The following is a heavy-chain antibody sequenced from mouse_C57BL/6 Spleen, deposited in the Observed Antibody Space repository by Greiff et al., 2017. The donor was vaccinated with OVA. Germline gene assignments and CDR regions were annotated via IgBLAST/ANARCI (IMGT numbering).Heavy chain of an antibody. J-gene: IGHJ4*01. CDR2: IHPNSGST. V-gene: IGHV1-64*01. D-gene: IGHD2-12*01. Sequence: QVQLQQPGAELVKPGASVKLSCKASGYTFTSYWMHWVKQRPGQGLEWIGMIHPNSGSTNYNEKFKSKATLTVDKSSSTAYMQLSSLTSEDSAVYYCARRGLLYQTLDYWGQGTSVTVSS. CDR3: ARRGLLYQTLDY. CDR1: GYTFTSYW.